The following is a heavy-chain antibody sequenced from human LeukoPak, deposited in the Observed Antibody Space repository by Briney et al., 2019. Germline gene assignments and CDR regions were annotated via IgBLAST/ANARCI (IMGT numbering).Heavy chain of an antibody. CDR2: ISYDGSNK. CDR3: IRDFRSADL. CDR1: GFTFSSYA. J-gene: IGHJ4*02. Sequence: RTGGSLRLSCAASGFTFSSYAMHWVRQAPGKGLEWVAVISYDGSNKYYADSVKGRFTISRDNAKNTVYLEMHSLSVEDTATYYCIRDFRSADLWGQGTLVTVTS. D-gene: IGHD2-15*01. V-gene: IGHV3-30-3*01.